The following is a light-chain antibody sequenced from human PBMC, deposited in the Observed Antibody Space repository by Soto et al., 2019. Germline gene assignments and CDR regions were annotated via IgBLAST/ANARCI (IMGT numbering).Light chain of an antibody. CDR2: LGS. J-gene: IGKJ1*01. Sequence: DIVMTQSPLSLPVTPGEPASISCRSSQSLLHSNGYNYLDWYLQKPGQSPQLLIYLGSNRASGVPDRFSGSGSGTDFTLKISRVEAEDVGVYYCMQYNNWPGTFGQGTKVDIK. CDR1: QSLLHSNGYNY. V-gene: IGKV2-28*01. CDR3: MQYNNWPGT.